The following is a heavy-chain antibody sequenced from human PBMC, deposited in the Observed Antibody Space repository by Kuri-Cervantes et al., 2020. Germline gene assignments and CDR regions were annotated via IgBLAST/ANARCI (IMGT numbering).Heavy chain of an antibody. CDR3: ARVAVEYSSGWYDNYYYGMDV. J-gene: IGHJ6*02. Sequence: GGSLRLSCAASGFTFSSYDMHWARQATGKGLEWVSAIGTAGDTYYPGSVKGRFTISRDNSKNSLYLQMNSLRAEDTAVYYCARVAVEYSSGWYDNYYYGMDVWGQGTTVTDSS. D-gene: IGHD6-19*01. CDR1: GFTFSSYD. CDR2: IGTAGDT. V-gene: IGHV3-13*01.